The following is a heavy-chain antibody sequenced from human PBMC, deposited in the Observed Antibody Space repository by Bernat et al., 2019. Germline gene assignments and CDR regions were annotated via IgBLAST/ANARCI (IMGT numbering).Heavy chain of an antibody. CDR1: GFIFSNYW. CDR3: ARSGDGEEYYYYYGMDV. D-gene: IGHD2-21*02. Sequence: EVQLVESGGGLVKPGGSLRLSCAASGFIFSNYWIHWVRQTPGKGLVWVSRINSDGSSTSYADSVKGRFTISRDNAKNTVYLQMNSLRAEDTAVYYCARSGDGEEYYYYYGMDVWGQGTTVTVSS. V-gene: IGHV3-74*02. CDR2: INSDGSST. J-gene: IGHJ6*02.